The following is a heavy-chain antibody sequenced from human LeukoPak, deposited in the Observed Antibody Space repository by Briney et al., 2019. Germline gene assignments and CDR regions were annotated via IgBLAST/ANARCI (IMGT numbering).Heavy chain of an antibody. CDR1: GFTFSSYS. CDR2: ISSSSSYI. J-gene: IGHJ4*02. CDR3: ASEVDTAMGDGGY. D-gene: IGHD5-18*01. V-gene: IGHV3-21*01. Sequence: PGGALRLSCAASGFTFSSYSMNWVRQAPGKGLEWVSSISSSSSYIYYADSVKGRFNISRDNAKNSLYLQMNSLRAEDTAVYYCASEVDTAMGDGGYWGQGTLVTVSS.